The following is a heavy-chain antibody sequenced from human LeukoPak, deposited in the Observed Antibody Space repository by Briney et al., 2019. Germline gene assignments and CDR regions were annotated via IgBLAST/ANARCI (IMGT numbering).Heavy chain of an antibody. CDR2: IYHSGST. Sequence: PSETLSLTCTVSGGSISSSSYYWGWIRQPPGKGLEWIGSIYHSGSTYYNPSLKSRVTISVDTSKNQFSLKLSSVTAADTAVYYCARDGHTQVQWLVRAPYYFDYWGQGTLVTVSS. V-gene: IGHV4-39*07. D-gene: IGHD6-19*01. J-gene: IGHJ4*02. CDR3: ARDGHTQVQWLVRAPYYFDY. CDR1: GGSISSSSYY.